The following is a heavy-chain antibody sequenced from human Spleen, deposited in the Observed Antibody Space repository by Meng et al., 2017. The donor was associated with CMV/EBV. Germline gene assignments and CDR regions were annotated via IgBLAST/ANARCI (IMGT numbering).Heavy chain of an antibody. Sequence: SETLSLTCTVSGGSISSSSYYWGWIRQPPGKGLEWIGSIYYSGSTYYNPSLKSRVTISVDTSKNQFSLQQTSVTAADTAVYYCARGQQTYYDVWSQGTLVTVSS. CDR1: GGSISSSSYY. CDR2: IYYSGST. CDR3: ARGQQTYYDV. D-gene: IGHD3-16*01. J-gene: IGHJ4*02. V-gene: IGHV4-39*07.